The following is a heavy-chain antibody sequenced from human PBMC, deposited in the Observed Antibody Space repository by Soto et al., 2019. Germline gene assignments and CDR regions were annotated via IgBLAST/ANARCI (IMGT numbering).Heavy chain of an antibody. CDR1: GFTFNNYA. Sequence: GGSLRLSCAASGFTFNNYAMNWVRQAPGKGLEWVSSISSSGDDTYYPDSVKGRFTISRDNSRNTLYLQMNSLRPEDTAIYYCAKNGYEYSTSSPWFDPWGQGTLVTVSS. J-gene: IGHJ5*02. V-gene: IGHV3-23*01. CDR3: AKNGYEYSTSSPWFDP. D-gene: IGHD6-6*01. CDR2: ISSSGDDT.